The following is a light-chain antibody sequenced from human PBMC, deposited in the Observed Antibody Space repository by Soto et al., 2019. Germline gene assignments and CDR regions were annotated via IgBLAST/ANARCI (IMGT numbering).Light chain of an antibody. CDR2: KAS. CDR3: HHYSSYSEA. J-gene: IGKJ1*01. V-gene: IGKV1-5*03. Sequence: DIQMTQSPSTLSGSVGDRVTITCRASQTISSWLAWYQQKTGKAPKLLIYKASTLKSGVPARFSGSGSGTEFTLTISSLQPDDFATYYCHHYSSYSEAFGQGTKVEVK. CDR1: QTISSW.